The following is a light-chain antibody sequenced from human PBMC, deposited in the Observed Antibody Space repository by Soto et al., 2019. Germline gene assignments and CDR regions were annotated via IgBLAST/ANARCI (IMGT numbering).Light chain of an antibody. CDR1: NIGTKS. Sequence: SYELTQPPSVSLAPGQTARITCGGNNIGTKSVHWYQKMPGQAPVVVVYDDSDRPSGIPERFSGSNSGNTATLTISGVEAGDEADYFCQVWDSSGDMVFGGGTKVTVL. J-gene: IGLJ2*01. V-gene: IGLV3-21*02. CDR2: DDS. CDR3: QVWDSSGDMV.